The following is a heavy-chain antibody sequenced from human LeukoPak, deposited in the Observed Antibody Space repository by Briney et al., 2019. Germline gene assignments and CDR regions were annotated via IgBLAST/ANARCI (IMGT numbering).Heavy chain of an antibody. CDR3: TRVRFLEWLLYGNWFDA. D-gene: IGHD3-3*01. V-gene: IGHV3-49*04. CDR1: GFTFGDYA. J-gene: IGHJ5*02. Sequence: GGSLRLSCTASGFTFGDYAMSWVRQAPGKGLEWVGFIRSKAYGGTTEYAASVKGRFTISRDDPKSIAYLQMNSLKTEDTAVYYCTRVRFLEWLLYGNWFDAWGQGTLVTVSS. CDR2: IRSKAYGGTT.